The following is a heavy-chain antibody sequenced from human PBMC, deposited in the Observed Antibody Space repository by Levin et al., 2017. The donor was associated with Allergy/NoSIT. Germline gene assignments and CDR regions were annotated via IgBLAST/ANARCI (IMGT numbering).Heavy chain of an antibody. CDR2: MSGTGGST. CDR1: GFTFSSTA. CDR3: AKSGCGGDSNTCYSTFDY. V-gene: IGHV3-23*01. Sequence: GESLKISCAASGFTFSSTAMTWVRQAPGKGLEWVSTMSGTGGSTYYADSVKGRFTISRDNSKNTLYLQMNSLRAEDTAIYYCAKSGCGGDSNTCYSTFDYWGQGTLVTVSS. J-gene: IGHJ4*02. D-gene: IGHD2-21*01.